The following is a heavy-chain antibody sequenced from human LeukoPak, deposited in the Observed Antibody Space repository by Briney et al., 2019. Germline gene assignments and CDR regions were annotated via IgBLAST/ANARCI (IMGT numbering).Heavy chain of an antibody. V-gene: IGHV1-69*13. D-gene: IGHD6-19*01. J-gene: IGHJ4*02. CDR3: ARAGEVYNSGSYLEY. CDR2: FIPVFGPA. CDR1: GGTFSNYA. Sequence: ASVKVSCKASGGTFSNYAVIWVRQAPGQGLEWMGGFIPVFGPANYAQKFQGRVTITADESTSTAYMELSSLRSEDTAVYYCARAGEVYNSGSYLEYWGQGTLVTVSS.